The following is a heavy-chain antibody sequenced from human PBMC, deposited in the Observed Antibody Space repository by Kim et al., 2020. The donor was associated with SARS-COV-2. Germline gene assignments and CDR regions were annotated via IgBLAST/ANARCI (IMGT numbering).Heavy chain of an antibody. CDR2: T. CDR3: SRDTFGPEDS. Sequence: TNEADSVKGRFTISKDSAKNMLFLHMNSLTVEDTAVYFCSRDTFGPEDSWGQGTLVTVSS. J-gene: IGHJ4*02. V-gene: IGHV3-74*01. D-gene: IGHD3-3*01.